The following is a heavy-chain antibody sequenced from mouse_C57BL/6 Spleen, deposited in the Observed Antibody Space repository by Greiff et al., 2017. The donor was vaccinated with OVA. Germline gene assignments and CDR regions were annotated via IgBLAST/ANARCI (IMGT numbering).Heavy chain of an antibody. Sequence: EVQLVESAGGLVQPGSSMKLSCTASGFTFSDYYMAWVRQVPEKGLEWVANINYDGSSTYYLDSLKSRFIISRDNAKNILYLQMSSLKSEDTATYYCARELRGYYAMDYWGQGTSVTVSS. CDR1: GFTFSDYY. CDR2: INYDGSST. V-gene: IGHV5-16*01. D-gene: IGHD1-1*01. J-gene: IGHJ4*01. CDR3: ARELRGYYAMDY.